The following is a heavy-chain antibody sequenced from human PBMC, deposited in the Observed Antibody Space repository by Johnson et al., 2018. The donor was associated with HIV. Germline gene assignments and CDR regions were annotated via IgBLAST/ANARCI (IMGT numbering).Heavy chain of an antibody. V-gene: IGHV3-20*04. Sequence: VQLVESGGGLVQPGGSLRLSCAASGLSVSSYYMSWVRQAPGKGLEWVSAINWNGGSPGYADSVRGRFTISRDNAKKSLYLQMNSLRAEDTALYYCARVLIATPPSYSSSWYSSRAFDVWGQGTMVTVSS. CDR1: GLSVSSYY. D-gene: IGHD6-13*01. CDR3: ARVLIATPPSYSSSWYSSRAFDV. CDR2: INWNGGSP. J-gene: IGHJ3*01.